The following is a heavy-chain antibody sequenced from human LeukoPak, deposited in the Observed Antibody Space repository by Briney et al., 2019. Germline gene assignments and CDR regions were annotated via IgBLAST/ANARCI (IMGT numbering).Heavy chain of an antibody. J-gene: IGHJ3*02. CDR2: ISSSSSTI. D-gene: IGHD6-19*01. V-gene: IGHV3-48*02. CDR1: GFTFSSYS. CDR3: ASPTSQGYSSGWFDDDAFDI. Sequence: PGGSLRLSCAASGFTFSSYSMNWVRQAPGKGLEWVSYISSSSSTIYYADSVKGRFTISRDNAKNSLYLQMNSLRDEDTAVYYCASPTSQGYSSGWFDDDAFDIWGQGTMVTVSS.